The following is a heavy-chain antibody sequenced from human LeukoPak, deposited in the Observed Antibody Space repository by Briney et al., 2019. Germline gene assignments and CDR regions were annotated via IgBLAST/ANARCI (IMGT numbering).Heavy chain of an antibody. Sequence: SETLSLTCAVYGGSFSGYYWSWIRQPPGKGLEWIGEINHSGSTNYGPSLKSRVTISVDMAKNQFSLKLSSVTAADTAVYYCARIRYNLDYWGQGTLVSVSS. CDR1: GGSFSGYY. D-gene: IGHD1-1*01. V-gene: IGHV4-34*01. CDR3: ARIRYNLDY. CDR2: INHSGST. J-gene: IGHJ4*02.